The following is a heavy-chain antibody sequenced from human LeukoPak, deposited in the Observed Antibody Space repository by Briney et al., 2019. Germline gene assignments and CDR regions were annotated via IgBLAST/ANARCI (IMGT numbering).Heavy chain of an antibody. CDR2: INWNGGST. Sequence: GGSLRLSCAASGFTFDDYGMSWVRQAPGKGLEWGSGINWNGGSTGYADSVKGRFTISRDNAKNSLYLQMNSLRAEDTALYYCARPLWSTGDWYFDLWGRGTLVTVSS. D-gene: IGHD3-10*01. V-gene: IGHV3-20*04. J-gene: IGHJ2*01. CDR3: ARPLWSTGDWYFDL. CDR1: GFTFDDYG.